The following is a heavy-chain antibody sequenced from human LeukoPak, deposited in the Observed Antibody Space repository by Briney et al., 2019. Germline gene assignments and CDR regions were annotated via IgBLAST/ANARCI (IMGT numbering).Heavy chain of an antibody. D-gene: IGHD5-12*01. CDR1: GGPDSSGSYY. J-gene: IGHJ4*02. V-gene: IGHV4-61*01. CDR2: IYYSGST. Sequence: SSETLSLTCTVSGGPDSSGSYYWSWIPQPPGKGLVWIGYIYYSGSTNYNPSLKSRGTISVDTSKSQFSLKLSSVTAADTAVYYCAREERGYDTSRSSTRADYWGQGTLVTVSS. CDR3: AREERGYDTSRSSTRADY.